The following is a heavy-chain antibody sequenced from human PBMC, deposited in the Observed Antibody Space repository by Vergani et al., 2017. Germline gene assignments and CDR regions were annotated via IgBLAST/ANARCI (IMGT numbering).Heavy chain of an antibody. CDR2: IKQDGSEK. CDR3: ASRDGSVGDAFDI. V-gene: IGHV3-7*01. D-gene: IGHD5-24*01. J-gene: IGHJ3*02. CDR1: GFTFDDYA. Sequence: EVQLVESGGGLVQPGRSLRLSCAASGFTFDDYAMHWVRQAPGKGLEWVANIKQDGSEKYYADYVKGRFTISRENSKNTLYLQMNSLRAEDTAVYYCASRDGSVGDAFDIWGQGTMVTVSS.